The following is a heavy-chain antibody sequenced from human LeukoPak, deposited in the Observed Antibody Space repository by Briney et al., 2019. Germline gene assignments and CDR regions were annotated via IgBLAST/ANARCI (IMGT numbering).Heavy chain of an antibody. V-gene: IGHV1-2*02. CDR2: INPNSGGT. Sequence: ASVKVSCKASGYTFTGYYMHWVRQAPGQGLEWMGWINPNSGGTNYAQKFQGRVTMTRDTSISTAYMELSRLRSDDTAVYYCARDYRYYYGSGSSYYFDYWGQGTLVTVSS. J-gene: IGHJ4*02. CDR3: ARDYRYYYGSGSSYYFDY. D-gene: IGHD3-10*01. CDR1: GYTFTGYY.